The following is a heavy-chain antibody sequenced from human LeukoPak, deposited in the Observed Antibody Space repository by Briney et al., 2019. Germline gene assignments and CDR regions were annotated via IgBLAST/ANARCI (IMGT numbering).Heavy chain of an antibody. CDR2: IYYSGTT. CDR1: GGSISSYY. Sequence: SETLSLTCTVSGGSISSYYWSWIRQPPGKGLEWIGYIYYSGTTIYNPSLKSRVTISVDTSKNQFSLKLSSVAAADTAVYYCARGVYIAAAQYAYWGQGTLVTVPS. J-gene: IGHJ4*02. V-gene: IGHV4-59*01. D-gene: IGHD6-13*01. CDR3: ARGVYIAAAQYAY.